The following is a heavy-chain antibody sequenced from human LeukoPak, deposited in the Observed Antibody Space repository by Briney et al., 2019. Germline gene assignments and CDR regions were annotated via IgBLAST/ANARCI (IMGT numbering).Heavy chain of an antibody. CDR1: GGSISSYY. D-gene: IGHD3-22*01. Sequence: PSETLSLTCTVSGGSISSYYWSWIRQPPGKGLEWIGYIYYSGSTNYNPSLKSRVTISVDTSKNQFSLKLSSVTAADTAVYYCARDNDYYDSSGYYRYFDYWGQGTLVTVSS. CDR2: IYYSGST. V-gene: IGHV4-59*01. J-gene: IGHJ4*02. CDR3: ARDNDYYDSSGYYRYFDY.